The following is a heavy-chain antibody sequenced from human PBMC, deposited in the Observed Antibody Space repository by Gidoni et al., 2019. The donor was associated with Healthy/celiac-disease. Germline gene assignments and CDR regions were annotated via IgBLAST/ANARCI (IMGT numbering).Heavy chain of an antibody. V-gene: IGHV3-66*01. D-gene: IGHD1-26*01. CDR1: GFTVSCNY. CDR3: AREQLQYYSTSGYYFDY. Sequence: EVQLVESGGGLVQPGGSPSLSCAASGFTVSCNYMSWGRQAPGKGLEWVSVIYSGGSTYYADSVKGRFTISRDNSKNTLYLQMNSLRAEDTAVYYCAREQLQYYSTSGYYFDYWGQGTLVTVSS. J-gene: IGHJ4*02. CDR2: IYSGGST.